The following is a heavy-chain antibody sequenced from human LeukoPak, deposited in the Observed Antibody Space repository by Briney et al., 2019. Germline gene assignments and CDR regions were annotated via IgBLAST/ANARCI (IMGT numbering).Heavy chain of an antibody. J-gene: IGHJ4*02. CDR2: ISYDGSIK. CDR3: ATSNSDPSDH. D-gene: IGHD4-11*01. V-gene: IGHV3-30-3*01. CDR1: GFTFISYA. Sequence: GGSLRLSCAAPGFTFISYAMNWVRQAPGKGLEWVAFISYDGSIKYYADSVKGRFTISRDNSENTIYLHLNSLRAEDTAVYYCATSNSDPSDHWGQGTLVSVSS.